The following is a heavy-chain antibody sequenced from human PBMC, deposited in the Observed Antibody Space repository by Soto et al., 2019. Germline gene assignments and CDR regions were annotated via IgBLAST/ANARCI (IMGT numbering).Heavy chain of an antibody. J-gene: IGHJ4*02. CDR2: VYYSGTT. Sequence: QVQLQESGPGLLKPSETLSLTCSVSGGSVSHKTYYWSWIRQPPGKRLEWIGYVYYSGTTNYNPSLKSRVTISVDLSKNQFSLRLSSVTTADTALYYCARTTAVPNTLRSRYFFDYWGQGTLVTVSS. D-gene: IGHD4-17*01. CDR3: ARTTAVPNTLRSRYFFDY. V-gene: IGHV4-61*01. CDR1: GGSVSHKTYY.